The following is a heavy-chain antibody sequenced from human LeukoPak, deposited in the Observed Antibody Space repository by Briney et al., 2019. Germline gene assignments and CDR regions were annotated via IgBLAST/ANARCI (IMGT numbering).Heavy chain of an antibody. J-gene: IGHJ5*02. Sequence: VASVKVSCKASGYTFTGYYMHWVRQAPGQGLEWMGWINPNSGGTNYAQKFQGWVTMIRDTSISTAYMELSRLRSDDTAVYYCARGDPLLWFGELLYRSNWFDPWGQGTLVTVSS. CDR2: INPNSGGT. V-gene: IGHV1-2*04. CDR1: GYTFTGYY. CDR3: ARGDPLLWFGELLYRSNWFDP. D-gene: IGHD3-10*01.